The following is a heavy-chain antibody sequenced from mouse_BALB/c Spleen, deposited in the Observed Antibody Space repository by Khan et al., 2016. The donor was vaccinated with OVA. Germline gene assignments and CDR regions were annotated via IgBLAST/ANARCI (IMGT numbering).Heavy chain of an antibody. CDR3: AKNYRYDVYFDY. D-gene: IGHD2-14*01. V-gene: IGHV1S136*01. CDR2: IYPFNDDT. CDR1: GYTFTSYV. Sequence: IQLVQSGPELVKPGASVKMSCEASGYTFTSYVIHWVKQKPGQGLEWIGYIYPFNDDTKYNEKFKGKATLTSDKSSSTAYMELLSLTTEDSSVYYCAKNYRYDVYFDYWGQGTTLTVSS. J-gene: IGHJ2*01.